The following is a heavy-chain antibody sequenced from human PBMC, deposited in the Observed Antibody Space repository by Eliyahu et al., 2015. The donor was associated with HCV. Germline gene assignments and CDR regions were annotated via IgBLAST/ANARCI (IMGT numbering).Heavy chain of an antibody. V-gene: IGHV1-46*01. J-gene: IGHJ5*02. CDR3: AREDNWNYVKGWFDP. CDR2: INPSGGST. CDR1: GYTFTSYY. D-gene: IGHD1-7*01. Sequence: VQLVQSGAEVKKPGASVKVSCKASGYTFTSYYMHWVRXAPGQGLEWMGIINPSGGSTSYAQKFQGRVTMTRDTSTSTVYMELSSLRSEDTAVYYCAREDNWNYVKGWFDPWGQGTLVTVSS.